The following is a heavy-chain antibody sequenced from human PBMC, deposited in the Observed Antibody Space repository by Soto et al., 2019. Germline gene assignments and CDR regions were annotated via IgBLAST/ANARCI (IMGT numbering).Heavy chain of an antibody. CDR1: GFTFSDYY. J-gene: IGHJ4*02. D-gene: IGHD3-3*01. V-gene: IGHV3-30*18. CDR2: ILFDGINK. CDR3: AKGGITIFGVGH. Sequence: GGSLRLSCAASGFTFSDYYMHWVRQAPGKGLDWVSRILFDGINKYYADSVKGRFTISRDNSKNMLYLQMNSLRAEDTAVYYCAKGGITIFGVGHWGQGTLVTVSS.